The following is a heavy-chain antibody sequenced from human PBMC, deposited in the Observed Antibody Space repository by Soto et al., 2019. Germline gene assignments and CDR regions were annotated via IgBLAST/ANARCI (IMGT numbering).Heavy chain of an antibody. CDR1: GFTFRSYA. CDR2: ISGSGGST. J-gene: IGHJ3*02. Sequence: PGGSLRLSCAASGFTFRSYAMSWVRQAPGKGLEWVSAISGSGGSTYYADSVKGRFTISRDNSKNTLYLQMNSLRAEDTAVYYCAKVTYGGNSFHAFDIWGQGTMVTVSS. D-gene: IGHD4-17*01. V-gene: IGHV3-23*01. CDR3: AKVTYGGNSFHAFDI.